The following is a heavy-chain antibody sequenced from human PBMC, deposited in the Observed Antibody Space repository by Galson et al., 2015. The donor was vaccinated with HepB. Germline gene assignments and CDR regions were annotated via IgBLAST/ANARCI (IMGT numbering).Heavy chain of an antibody. CDR2: LRNKVEGYTP. D-gene: IGHD2-15*01. V-gene: IGHV3-72*01. CDR3: VTGAFCNGARCYTSFDY. CDR1: GFTFSDHY. Sequence: SLRLSCAASGFTFSDHYMDWVRQAPGKGLEWVGRLRNKVEGYTPEYAASVKGRFTISGDDSKNSPYLQMSSLKTEDTAIYYCVTGAFCNGARCYTSFDYWGQGTLVTVSS. J-gene: IGHJ4*02.